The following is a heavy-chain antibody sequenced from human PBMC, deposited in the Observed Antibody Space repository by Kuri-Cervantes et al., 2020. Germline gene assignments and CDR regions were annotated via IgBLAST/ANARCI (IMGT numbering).Heavy chain of an antibody. V-gene: IGHV1-2*02. J-gene: IGHJ4*02. D-gene: IGHD1-26*01. CDR3: ARYGGSYFGDDY. CDR1: GYTFTGYY. CDR2: INPNSGGT. Sequence: ASVKVSCKASGYTFTGYYMHWVRQAPGQGLEWMGWINPNSGGTNYAQKFQGRVTMTRDTSISTAYMELSRLRSGDTAVYYCARYGGSYFGDDYWGQGTLVTVSS.